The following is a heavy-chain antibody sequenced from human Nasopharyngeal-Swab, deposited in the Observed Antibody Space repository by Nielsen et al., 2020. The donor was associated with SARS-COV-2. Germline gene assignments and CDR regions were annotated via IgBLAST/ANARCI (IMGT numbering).Heavy chain of an antibody. Sequence: GGSLRFSCAASGFTFSSYGMHWVRQAPGKGLEWVAVISYDGSNKYYADSVKGRFTISRDNSKNTLYLQMNSLRAEDTAVYYCARDSYSSSWYENRRFDPWGQGTLVTVSS. J-gene: IGHJ5*02. D-gene: IGHD6-13*01. V-gene: IGHV3-30*03. CDR3: ARDSYSSSWYENRRFDP. CDR2: ISYDGSNK. CDR1: GFTFSSYG.